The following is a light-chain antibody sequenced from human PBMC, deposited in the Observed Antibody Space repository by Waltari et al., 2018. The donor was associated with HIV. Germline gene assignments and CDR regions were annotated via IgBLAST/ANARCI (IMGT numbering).Light chain of an antibody. Sequence: QSPLTQSPSASGSPGQAVTISCTGTSSDVGAYEYVSWYRQHPGKAPKLMIYDVYKRPSGVPDRFSGSKSGNTASLTVSGLQAEDEATYYCSSYAGSKNRVVFGGGTFLTVL. J-gene: IGLJ2*01. CDR1: SSDVGAYEY. CDR2: DVY. V-gene: IGLV2-8*01. CDR3: SSYAGSKNRVV.